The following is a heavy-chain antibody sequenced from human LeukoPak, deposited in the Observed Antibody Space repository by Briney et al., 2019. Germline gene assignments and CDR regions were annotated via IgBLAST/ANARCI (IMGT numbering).Heavy chain of an antibody. CDR1: GLTFSTYA. Sequence: GGSLRLSCAASGLTFSTYAMSWVRQAPGKGLEWVSYISSSSSTIYYADSVKGRFTISRDNAKNSLYLQMNSLRAEDTAVYYCARGPFTFGYRKTFDYWGQGTLVTVSS. V-gene: IGHV3-48*01. CDR2: ISSSSSTI. CDR3: ARGPFTFGYRKTFDY. J-gene: IGHJ4*02. D-gene: IGHD3-16*01.